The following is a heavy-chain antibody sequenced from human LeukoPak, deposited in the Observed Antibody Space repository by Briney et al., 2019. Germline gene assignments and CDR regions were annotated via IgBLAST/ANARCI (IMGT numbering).Heavy chain of an antibody. Sequence: GGSLRLSSAASGFTFSNCAMSWVRQAPGKGLEWVSGISGSGGSIYYADSVKGRFTISRDNSKNTLYLQMNSLRAEDTAVYYCAKEADYGDWSDPWGQGTLVTVSS. J-gene: IGHJ5*02. V-gene: IGHV3-23*01. CDR1: GFTFSNCA. D-gene: IGHD4-17*01. CDR2: ISGSGGSI. CDR3: AKEADYGDWSDP.